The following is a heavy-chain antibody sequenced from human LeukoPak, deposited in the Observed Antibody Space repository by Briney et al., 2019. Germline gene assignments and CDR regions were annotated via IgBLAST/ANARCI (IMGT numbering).Heavy chain of an antibody. D-gene: IGHD3-10*01. CDR2: INPNSGGT. J-gene: IGHJ2*01. CDR3: ARVDRGGLYWHFDL. V-gene: IGHV1-2*06. Sequence: ASVKVSCKASGYTFTGYYMHWVRQAPGQGLEWMGRINPNSGGTNYAQKFQGRVTMTRDTSISTAYMELSRLRSDDTAVYYCARVDRGGLYWHFDLWGRGTLVTVSS. CDR1: GYTFTGYY.